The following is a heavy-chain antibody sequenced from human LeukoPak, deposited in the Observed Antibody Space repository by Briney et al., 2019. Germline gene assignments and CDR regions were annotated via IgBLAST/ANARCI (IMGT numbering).Heavy chain of an antibody. V-gene: IGHV4-59*01. CDR1: DDSISDYY. CDR2: FHNSGTS. D-gene: IGHD3-16*01. CDR3: TRGAGWLIDY. Sequence: PSETLSLTCTVSDDSISDYYRGWIRQPPGKGLEWIGYFHNSGTSTYNPSLKSRVTTSADTSKNQFSLKLNSLTTADTAVYYCTRGAGWLIDYWGQGILVTVSS. J-gene: IGHJ4*02.